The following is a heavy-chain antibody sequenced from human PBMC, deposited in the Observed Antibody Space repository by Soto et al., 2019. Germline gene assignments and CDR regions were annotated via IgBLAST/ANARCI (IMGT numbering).Heavy chain of an antibody. CDR1: GFTFSDHY. Sequence: EVQLVGSGGGLVEPGGSLRLSCAASGFTFSDHYMDWVRQAPGKGLEWIGRVRNKANSYTTEYAASVRGRFTVSRDDSKNSLYLQMNSLKTEDTAMYYCVRNLASGGTYYFDYWGQGTLVTVSS. D-gene: IGHD2-15*01. V-gene: IGHV3-72*01. J-gene: IGHJ4*02. CDR3: VRNLASGGTYYFDY. CDR2: VRNKANSYTT.